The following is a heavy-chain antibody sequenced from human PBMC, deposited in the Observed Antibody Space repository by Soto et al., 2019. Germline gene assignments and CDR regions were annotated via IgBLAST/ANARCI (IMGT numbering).Heavy chain of an antibody. Sequence: XAVKVSCKASGYSFTSYYMHWVRQAPGQGLEWMGIINPSGGSTSYAQKFQGRVTMTRDTSTSTVYMELSSLRSEDTAVYYCASDRVRYYYGMDVWGQGTTVTVSS. V-gene: IGHV1-46*01. J-gene: IGHJ6*02. CDR2: INPSGGST. CDR1: GYSFTSYY. D-gene: IGHD1-1*01. CDR3: ASDRVRYYYGMDV.